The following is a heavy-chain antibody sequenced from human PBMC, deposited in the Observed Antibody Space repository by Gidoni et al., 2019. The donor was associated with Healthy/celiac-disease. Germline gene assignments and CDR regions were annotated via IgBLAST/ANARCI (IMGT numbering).Heavy chain of an antibody. CDR2: IYYSGST. V-gene: IGHV4-39*01. D-gene: IGHD3-9*01. CDR1: GGSISSSSYY. J-gene: IGHJ6*02. Sequence: QLQLQESGPGLVKHSETLSLTCTVSGGSISSSSYYWGWIRQPPGKGLEWIGSIYYSGSTYYNPSLKSRVTISVDTSKNQFSLKLSSVTAADTAVYYCARTLITISVADYYGMDVWGQGTTVTVSS. CDR3: ARTLITISVADYYGMDV.